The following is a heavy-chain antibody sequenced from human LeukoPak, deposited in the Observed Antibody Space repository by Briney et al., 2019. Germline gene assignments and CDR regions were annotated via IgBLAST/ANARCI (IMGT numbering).Heavy chain of an antibody. J-gene: IGHJ4*02. V-gene: IGHV7-4-1*02. CDR2: INTNTGNP. D-gene: IGHD6-19*01. CDR1: GYTFNNYA. CDR3: ARDAPAMAGTFDY. Sequence: ASVKVSCKASGYTFNNYAINWVRQAPGQGLEWMGWINTNTGNPTYAQGFTGRFVFPLDTSVSTAYLQISSLKAEDTAVYYCARDAPAMAGTFDYWGQGTLVTVSS.